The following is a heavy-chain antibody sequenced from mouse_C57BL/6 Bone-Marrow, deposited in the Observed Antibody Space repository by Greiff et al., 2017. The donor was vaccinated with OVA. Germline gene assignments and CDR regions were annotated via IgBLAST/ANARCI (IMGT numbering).Heavy chain of an antibody. CDR3: ARGWLLRYYAMDY. CDR1: GYTFTSYW. J-gene: IGHJ4*01. Sequence: QVQLQQPGAELVRPGSSVKLSYKASGYTFTSYWMDWVKQRPGQGLEWIGYIYPSDSETHYNQKFKDKATLTVDKSSSTAYMQLSSLTSEDSAVSYCARGWLLRYYAMDYCGQGAPVTVSS. D-gene: IGHD2-3*01. CDR2: IYPSDSET. V-gene: IGHV1-61*01.